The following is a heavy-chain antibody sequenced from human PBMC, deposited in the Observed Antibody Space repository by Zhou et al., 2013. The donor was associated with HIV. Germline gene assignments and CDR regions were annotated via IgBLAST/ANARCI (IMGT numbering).Heavy chain of an antibody. CDR1: GGTFSSYA. CDR3: ASDLLVEDAFDI. CDR2: SIPIFGTV. Sequence: QVQLVQSGAEVKKPGSSVKVSCKASGGTFSSYAISWVRQAPGQGLEWMGGSIPIFGTVNYAQKFQGRVSINTAYMELSSLRSEDTAVYYCASDLLVEDAFDIWGQGTMVTVSS. J-gene: IGHJ3*02. V-gene: IGHV1-69*05. D-gene: IGHD6-6*01.